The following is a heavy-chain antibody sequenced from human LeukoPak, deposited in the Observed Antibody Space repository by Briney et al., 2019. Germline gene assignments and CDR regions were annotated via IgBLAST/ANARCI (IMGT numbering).Heavy chain of an antibody. Sequence: GASVMVSCKVSGYTLTELSMHWVRQAPGKGLEWMGGFDPEDGEAFYAQKFQGRVTMTEDTSTDTAYMELSSLRSEDTAVYYYATHPLGYFDSWGQGTQVTVSS. J-gene: IGHJ4*02. CDR3: ATHPLGYFDS. CDR1: GYTLTELS. V-gene: IGHV1-24*01. CDR2: FDPEDGEA.